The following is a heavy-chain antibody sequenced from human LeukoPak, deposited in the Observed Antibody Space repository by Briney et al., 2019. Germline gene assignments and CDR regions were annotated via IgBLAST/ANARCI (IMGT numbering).Heavy chain of an antibody. J-gene: IGHJ4*02. D-gene: IGHD2-2*01. V-gene: IGHV4-34*01. CDR3: ARGPRRGSTSCPSDY. CDR1: GGSFSGYY. Sequence: SETLSLTCAVYGGSFSGYYWSWIRQPPWKGLEWIGEINHSGSTNYNPSLKSRVTISVDTSKNQFSLKLSSVTAADTAVYYCARGPRRGSTSCPSDYWGQGTLVTVSS. CDR2: INHSGST.